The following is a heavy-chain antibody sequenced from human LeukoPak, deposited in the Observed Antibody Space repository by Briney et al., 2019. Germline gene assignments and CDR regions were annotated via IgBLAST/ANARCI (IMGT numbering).Heavy chain of an antibody. CDR3: ARLYSSSWYKAFDI. CDR1: GGSISSYY. V-gene: IGHV4-59*08. Sequence: PGTPSLTRTLSGGSISSYYWSWIRPPPGKGLECIGYIYYSGTTNYNPSLKSRVIISVDTSTNQFSLKLSSVTAADTAVYYCARLYSSSWYKAFDIWGQGTMVTVSS. CDR2: IYYSGTT. J-gene: IGHJ3*02. D-gene: IGHD6-13*01.